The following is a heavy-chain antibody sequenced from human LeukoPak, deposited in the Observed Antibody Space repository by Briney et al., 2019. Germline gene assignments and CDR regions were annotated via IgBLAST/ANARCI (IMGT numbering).Heavy chain of an antibody. CDR1: GGSISNYY. CDR2: TYYSGST. Sequence: PSETLSLTCTVSGGSISNYYWSWIRQPPGKGLEWIGYTYYSGSTNYNPSLKSRVTISVDTSKNQFSLKLSSVTAADSAVYYCARQPISGSYWGYFDYWGQGTLVTVSS. CDR3: ARQPISGSYWGYFDY. V-gene: IGHV4-59*08. D-gene: IGHD1-26*01. J-gene: IGHJ4*02.